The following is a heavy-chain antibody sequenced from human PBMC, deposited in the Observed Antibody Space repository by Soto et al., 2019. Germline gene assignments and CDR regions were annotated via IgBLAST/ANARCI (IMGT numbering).Heavy chain of an antibody. V-gene: IGHV4-39*01. CDR1: GASVSSSHY. J-gene: IGHJ4*02. CDR2: VSYSGGP. Sequence: SSETLSLTCSVSGASVSSSHYWGWIRQPPGKGLEWIGSVSYSGGPYYSPSFKSRITIFVDTSNNQFSLRVRSVTATDTAVYFCARHYNTGAFFDYWGQGKLVTVS. CDR3: ARHYNTGAFFDY. D-gene: IGHD1-20*01.